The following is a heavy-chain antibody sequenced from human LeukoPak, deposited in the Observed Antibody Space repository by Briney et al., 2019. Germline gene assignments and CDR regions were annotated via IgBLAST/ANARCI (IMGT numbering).Heavy chain of an antibody. J-gene: IGHJ4*02. CDR3: AKPNYGDYVSVPFDY. Sequence: GGSLRLSCAASGFTFSSYAMSWVRQALGKGLEWVSAISGSGGSTYYADSVKGRFTISRDNSKNTLYLQMNSLRAEDTAVYYCAKPNYGDYVSVPFDYWGQGTLVTVSS. CDR1: GFTFSSYA. V-gene: IGHV3-23*01. CDR2: ISGSGGST. D-gene: IGHD4-17*01.